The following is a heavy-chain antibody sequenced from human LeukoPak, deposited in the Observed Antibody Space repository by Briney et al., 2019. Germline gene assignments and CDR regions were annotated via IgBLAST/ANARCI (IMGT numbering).Heavy chain of an antibody. V-gene: IGHV4-34*01. CDR3: AGHPLYSSGWWDYYMDV. D-gene: IGHD6-19*01. CDR2: INHSGST. Sequence: SETLSLTCAVYGGSFSGYYWSWIRQPPGKGLEWIGEINHSGSTNYNPSLKSRVTISVDTSKNQFSLKLSSVTAADTAVYYCAGHPLYSSGWWDYYMDVWGKGTTVTVSS. J-gene: IGHJ6*03. CDR1: GGSFSGYY.